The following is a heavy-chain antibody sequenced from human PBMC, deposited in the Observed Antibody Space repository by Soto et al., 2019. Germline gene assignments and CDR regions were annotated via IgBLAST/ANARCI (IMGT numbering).Heavy chain of an antibody. D-gene: IGHD6-13*01. CDR2: IRNKANSYTT. Sequence: EVQLVESGGDLVQPGGSLRLSCAASGFTFSDHYMEWVRQAPGKGLEWVGRIRNKANSYTTEYAASVKGRFTISRDDSLNSLYLQMNSLKTEDTAVYYCARVRSSSWGLDAFDMWGQGTMVTVSS. CDR3: ARVRSSSWGLDAFDM. V-gene: IGHV3-72*01. CDR1: GFTFSDHY. J-gene: IGHJ3*02.